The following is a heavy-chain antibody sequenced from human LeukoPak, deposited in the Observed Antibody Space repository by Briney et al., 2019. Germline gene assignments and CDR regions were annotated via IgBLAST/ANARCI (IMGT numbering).Heavy chain of an antibody. J-gene: IGHJ4*02. D-gene: IGHD4-17*01. CDR2: ISYDGTNK. CDR1: GFTLSTYA. V-gene: IGHV3-30*04. CDR3: AKFRRPTVTSWGDFDY. Sequence: PGGSLRLSCAASGFTLSTYAMHWVRQAPGQGMEWVAVISYDGTNKFYADSVKGRFTISKDNSKNTLSPQMNSLRAEDTAVYFCAKFRRPTVTSWGDFDYWGQGTLVTVSS.